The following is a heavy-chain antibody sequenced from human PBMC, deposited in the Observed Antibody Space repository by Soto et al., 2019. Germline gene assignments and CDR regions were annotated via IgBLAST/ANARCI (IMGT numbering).Heavy chain of an antibody. D-gene: IGHD2-21*01. V-gene: IGHV3-30*03. Sequence: QVQLVESGGGVVQPGRSLRLSCTASGFSLSDYGMHWVRQAPGKGLEWVAVISFDGGDTYYADSLRGRFTVSRDNSKDTLYLQVNSLRDDDTAVFYCARGRWQKYCANPYCFTFDSWGQGTLVTVSS. CDR2: ISFDGGDT. CDR1: GFSLSDYG. CDR3: ARGRWQKYCANPYCFTFDS. J-gene: IGHJ4*02.